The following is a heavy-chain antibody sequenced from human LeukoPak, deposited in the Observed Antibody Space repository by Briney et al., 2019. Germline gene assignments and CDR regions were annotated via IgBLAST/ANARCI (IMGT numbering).Heavy chain of an antibody. CDR1: GFTFSSYA. CDR3: ARDDSNIVATTQAFDY. CDR2: ISDSGGST. D-gene: IGHD5-12*01. J-gene: IGHJ4*02. Sequence: GGSLRLSCAASGFTFSSYAMSWVRQAPGKGLEWVSVISDSGGSTYYADSVKGRFTISRDNSKNTLYLQMDSLRAEDTAVYFCARDDSNIVATTQAFDYWGQGTLVTVSS. V-gene: IGHV3-23*01.